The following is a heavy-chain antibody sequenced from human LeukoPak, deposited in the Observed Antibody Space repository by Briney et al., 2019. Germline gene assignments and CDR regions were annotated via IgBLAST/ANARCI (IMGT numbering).Heavy chain of an antibody. CDR2: ISSSSSYI. J-gene: IGHJ4*02. CDR3: AREDRSCYYY. D-gene: IGHD2-15*01. CDR1: GFTFSSYS. V-gene: IGHV3-21*04. Sequence: SGGSLRLSCAASGFTFSSYSMNWVRQAPGKGLEWVSSISSSSSYIYYADSVKGRFTISRDNAKNSLYLQMNSLRAEDTAVYYCAREDRSCYYYWGQGTLVTVSS.